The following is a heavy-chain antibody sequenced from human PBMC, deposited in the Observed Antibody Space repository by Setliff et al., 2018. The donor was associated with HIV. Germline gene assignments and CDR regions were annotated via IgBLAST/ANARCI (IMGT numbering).Heavy chain of an antibody. CDR3: ARGDGYRGNDAYYDSGMDV. Sequence: NPSETLSLTCKVSGAPISSYYWNWIRQPPGKGLEWIGYIYNSGYTNYKPSLKSRVTISLDTSKNQFSLNLRSVTAADTAVYYCARGDGYRGNDAYYDSGMDVWGQGITVTVSS. CDR2: IYNSGYT. V-gene: IGHV4-59*01. J-gene: IGHJ6*02. CDR1: GAPISSYY. D-gene: IGHD5-12*01.